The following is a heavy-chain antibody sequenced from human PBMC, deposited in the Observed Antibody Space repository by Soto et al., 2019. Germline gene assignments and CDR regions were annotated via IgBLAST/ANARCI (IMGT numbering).Heavy chain of an antibody. CDR1: GGSISSGGYY. CDR3: ARLTLVVVTAATPGIYSSSSYNFDY. D-gene: IGHD2-2*02. V-gene: IGHV4-31*03. CDR2: IYYSGST. Sequence: PSETLSLTCTVSGGSISSGGYYWSWIRQHPGKGLEWIGYIYYSGSTYYNPSLKSRVTISVDTSKNQFSLKLSSVTAADTAVYYCARLTLVVVTAATPGIYSSSSYNFDYWGQGTLVTVS. J-gene: IGHJ4*02.